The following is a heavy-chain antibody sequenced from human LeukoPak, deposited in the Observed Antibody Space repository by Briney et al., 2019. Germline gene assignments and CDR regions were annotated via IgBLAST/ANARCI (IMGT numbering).Heavy chain of an antibody. J-gene: IGHJ6*02. V-gene: IGHV4-39*01. CDR2: IYYSGST. Sequence: PSETLSLTCTVSGGSISSSTYYWGWIRQPPGKGLEWIGTIYYSGSTYYNPSLKSRVTISVDTSKNQFSLNLSSVTAAGTAVYYCARRTLLGMDVWGQGTTVTVSS. CDR1: GGSISSSTYY. CDR3: ARRTLLGMDV.